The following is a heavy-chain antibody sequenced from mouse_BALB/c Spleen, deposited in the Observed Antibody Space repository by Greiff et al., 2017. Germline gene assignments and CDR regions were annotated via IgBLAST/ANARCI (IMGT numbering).Heavy chain of an antibody. CDR1: GYTFTSYW. Sequence: QVQLQQSGAELVKPGASVKLSCKASGYTFTSYWMHWVKQRPGQGLEWIGEINPSNGRTNYNEKFKSKATLTVDKSSSTAYMQLSSLTSEDSAVYYCARTPKITTGAWFAYWGQGTLVTVSA. J-gene: IGHJ3*01. D-gene: IGHD2-4*01. CDR2: INPSNGRT. V-gene: IGHV1S81*02. CDR3: ARTPKITTGAWFAY.